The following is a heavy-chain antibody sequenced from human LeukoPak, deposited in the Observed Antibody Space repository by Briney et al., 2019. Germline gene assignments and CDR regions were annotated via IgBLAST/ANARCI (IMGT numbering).Heavy chain of an antibody. Sequence: GASVKVSCKAFGYTFTSNYMHWVRQAPGQGPEWMGVISPSGGSTTYAQKFQGRVTLTRDMSTSTDYLELSSLRSEDTAVYYCARTSIVATLYAFDIWGQGTMVTVSS. D-gene: IGHD5-12*01. V-gene: IGHV1-46*01. CDR3: ARTSIVATLYAFDI. CDR2: ISPSGGST. J-gene: IGHJ3*02. CDR1: GYTFTSNY.